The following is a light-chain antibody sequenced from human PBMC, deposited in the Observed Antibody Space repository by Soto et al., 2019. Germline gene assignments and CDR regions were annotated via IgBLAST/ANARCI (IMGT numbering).Light chain of an antibody. Sequence: DIQMTQYPSSLSASVGDRVTITCRASQNIRNYLNWYQQKPGKDPKLLIDFASSLQSGGPSRFSGSGSGTDFTLTICSLQPADFATYYCQLTYTTPLTFGGGTKVEIE. CDR1: QNIRNY. CDR3: QLTYTTPLT. V-gene: IGKV1-39*01. CDR2: FAS. J-gene: IGKJ4*01.